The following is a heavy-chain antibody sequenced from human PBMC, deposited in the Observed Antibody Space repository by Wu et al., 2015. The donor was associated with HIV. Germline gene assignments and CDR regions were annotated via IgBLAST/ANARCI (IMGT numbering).Heavy chain of an antibody. CDR3: ARDELFRVDDAFDM. CDR1: GYTFTNYY. D-gene: IGHD2-15*01. J-gene: IGHJ3*02. V-gene: IGHV1-2*02. Sequence: QVQLVQSGAEVKKPGASVKVSCGTSGYTFTNYYIHWLRQAPGHGLEWMAWINPSGGATIYAEAFEGRVTVTTDTSMKTVYMELESLTSDDTAVYYCARDELFRVDDAFDMWGQGTMVIVSS. CDR2: INPSGGAT.